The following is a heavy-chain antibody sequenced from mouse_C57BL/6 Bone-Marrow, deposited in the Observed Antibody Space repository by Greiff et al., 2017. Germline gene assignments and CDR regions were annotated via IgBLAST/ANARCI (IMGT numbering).Heavy chain of an antibody. Sequence: EVQGVESGGGLVQSGRSLRLSCATSGFTFSDFYMEWVRQAPGKGLEWIAASRNKANDYTTEYSASVKGRFIVSRDSSQSILYLQMKALGAEDTAICYCARDAENEDLDYWGQGTTVTVAS. V-gene: IGHV7-1*01. J-gene: IGHJ2*01. CDR2: SRNKANDYTT. CDR1: GFTFSDFY. CDR3: ARDAENEDLDY.